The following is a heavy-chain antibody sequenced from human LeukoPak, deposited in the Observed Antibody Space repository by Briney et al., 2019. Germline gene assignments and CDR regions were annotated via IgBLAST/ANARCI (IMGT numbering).Heavy chain of an antibody. CDR1: GGSISSGGYS. J-gene: IGHJ4*02. Sequence: SETLSLTCAVSGGSISSGGYSWSWIRQPPGKGLEWIGYIYHSGSTYYNPSLKSRVTISVDRSKNQFSLKLSSVTAADTAVYYCARRDALEYYFDYWGQGTLVTVSS. CDR3: ARRDALEYYFDY. D-gene: IGHD1-1*01. CDR2: IYHSGST. V-gene: IGHV4-30-2*01.